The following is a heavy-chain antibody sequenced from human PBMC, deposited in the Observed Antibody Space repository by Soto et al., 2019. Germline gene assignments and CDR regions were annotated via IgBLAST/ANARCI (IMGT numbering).Heavy chain of an antibody. CDR2: ISNDGSKK. CDR3: AKVPLRPYYFDY. V-gene: IGHV3-30*18. CDR1: GFIFSNYG. J-gene: IGHJ4*02. D-gene: IGHD4-17*01. Sequence: QVQLVDSGGGVVQPGRSLRLSCAASGFIFSNYGMHWVRQAPGKGLEWVALISNDGSKKYYADSVKGRFIISRDNSKNTLYLEMNSLRAEDTAVYYWAKVPLRPYYFDYCGQGTVVIVSS.